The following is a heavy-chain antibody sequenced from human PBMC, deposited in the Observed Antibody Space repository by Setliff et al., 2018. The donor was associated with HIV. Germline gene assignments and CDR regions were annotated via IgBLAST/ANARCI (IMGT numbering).Heavy chain of an antibody. D-gene: IGHD4-4*01. CDR3: AKDGDYRNGDYDAFDI. V-gene: IGHV3-30*02. Sequence: HPGGSLRLSCAASGFTFSVHGMHWVRQAPGKGLEWVAFINYDESSEYYADSVKGRVSISRDNSKNTVDLHMNSLRTEDTAVYYCAKDGDYRNGDYDAFDIWGLGTMVTVSS. J-gene: IGHJ3*02. CDR1: GFTFSVHG. CDR2: INYDESSE.